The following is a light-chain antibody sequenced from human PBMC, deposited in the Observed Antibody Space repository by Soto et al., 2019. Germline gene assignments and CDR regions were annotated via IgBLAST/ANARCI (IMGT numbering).Light chain of an antibody. J-gene: IGLJ2*01. CDR2: DVS. CDR3: SSYTSSSTRV. Sequence: QSVLTQPASVSGSPGQSITISCTGTSSDVGGYNYVSWYQQHPGKAPKLMIYDVSNRPSGVSNRFSGSKSGNTASLTISGLQAEDEADYSCSSYTSSSTRVFGGWTKVTVL. V-gene: IGLV2-14*01. CDR1: SSDVGGYNY.